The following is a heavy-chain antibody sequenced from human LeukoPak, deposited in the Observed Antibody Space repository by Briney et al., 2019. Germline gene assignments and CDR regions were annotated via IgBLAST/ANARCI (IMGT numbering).Heavy chain of an antibody. CDR3: ARDGIAAAGSYNWFDP. V-gene: IGHV1-2*04. CDR2: INPNSGGT. J-gene: IGHJ5*02. CDR1: GYTFTGYY. D-gene: IGHD6-13*01. Sequence: ASVKVSCKASGYTFTGYYMHWVRQAPGQGLEWMGWINPNSGGTNYAQKFQGWVTMTRDTSISTAYMELSRLRSDDTAVYYCARDGIAAAGSYNWFDPWGQGTLVTVSS.